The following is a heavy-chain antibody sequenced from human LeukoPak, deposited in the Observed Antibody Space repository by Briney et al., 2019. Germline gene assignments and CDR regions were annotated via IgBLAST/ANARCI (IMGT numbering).Heavy chain of an antibody. V-gene: IGHV4-4*02. CDR3: AREILGGFNPGAY. J-gene: IGHJ4*02. Sequence: SETLSLTCTVSLDSTISNFWSWVRQPPGKGLEWIGEIHRSGSPNYNPSLQSRVTISIDRSRNQIALELSSVTAADTAVYYCAREILGGFNPGAYWGQGTLVTVSS. CDR1: LDSTISNF. CDR2: IHRSGSP. D-gene: IGHD1-14*01.